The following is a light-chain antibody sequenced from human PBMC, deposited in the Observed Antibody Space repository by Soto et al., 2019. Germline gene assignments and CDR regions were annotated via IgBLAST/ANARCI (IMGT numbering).Light chain of an antibody. Sequence: ETVLTQSPATLSLSPGQRATFSCRASQSVGSYLAWYQQKPGQAPRLLIYDASNRATSIPARFSGSGSGTDFTLTITSLEPEDFAVYFCQQRTDWPLTFGGGTKLES. CDR1: QSVGSY. CDR2: DAS. CDR3: QQRTDWPLT. V-gene: IGKV3-11*01. J-gene: IGKJ4*01.